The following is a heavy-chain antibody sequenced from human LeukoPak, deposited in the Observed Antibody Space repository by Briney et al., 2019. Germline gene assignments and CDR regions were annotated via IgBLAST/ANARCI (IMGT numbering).Heavy chain of an antibody. Sequence: TSETLSLTCTVSGGSISSSTYYWGWIRQPPGKGLEWIGSIYYSGSTYYNPSLKSQVTISVDTSKNQFSLKLSSVTAADTAVYYCARYNYGSGSYLFDHWGQGTLVTVSS. V-gene: IGHV4-39*01. CDR3: ARYNYGSGSYLFDH. J-gene: IGHJ4*02. D-gene: IGHD3-10*01. CDR1: GGSISSSTYY. CDR2: IYYSGST.